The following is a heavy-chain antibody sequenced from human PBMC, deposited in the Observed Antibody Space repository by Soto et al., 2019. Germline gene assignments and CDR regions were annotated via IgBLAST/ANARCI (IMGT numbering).Heavy chain of an antibody. J-gene: IGHJ4*02. V-gene: IGHV3-64D*08. Sequence: WVRQSPGTGLEYSSAIGSDGGGTYYADSVKGRFTISRDNSNNTLYLQMSSLRAEDTAVYYCVTSYYYDSSAYYYALSIDYCGQGTLVTVSP. D-gene: IGHD3-22*01. CDR3: VTSYYYDSSAYYYALSIDY. CDR2: IGSDGGGT.